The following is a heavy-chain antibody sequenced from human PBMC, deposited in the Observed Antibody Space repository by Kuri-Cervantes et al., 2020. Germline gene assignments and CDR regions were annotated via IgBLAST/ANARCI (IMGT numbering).Heavy chain of an antibody. J-gene: IGHJ4*02. CDR3: ATVISGREGEFDY. Sequence: SVKVSCKASGGTFSSYTISWVRQAPGQGLEWMGRIIPILGIANYAQKFRGRVTITADKSTSTAYMELSSLRSEDTAVYYCATVISGREGEFDYWGQGTLVTVSS. CDR2: IIPILGIA. V-gene: IGHV1-69*02. CDR1: GGTFSSYT. D-gene: IGHD4-11*01.